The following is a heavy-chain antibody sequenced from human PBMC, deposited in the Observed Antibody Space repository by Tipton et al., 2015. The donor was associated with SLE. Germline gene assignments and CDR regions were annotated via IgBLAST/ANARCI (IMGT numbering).Heavy chain of an antibody. CDR3: ARVVYSFSDAFDI. J-gene: IGHJ3*02. V-gene: IGHV4-59*08. D-gene: IGHD6-13*01. CDR2: ISYSGRT. Sequence: TLSLTCTVSGASISSYYWSWIRQPPGKGLEWIGYISYSGRTKYNPSLESRVTLSADSSKNQFSLKLTSVTAADTAVYYCARVVYSFSDAFDIWGQGTLVTVSS. CDR1: GASISSYY.